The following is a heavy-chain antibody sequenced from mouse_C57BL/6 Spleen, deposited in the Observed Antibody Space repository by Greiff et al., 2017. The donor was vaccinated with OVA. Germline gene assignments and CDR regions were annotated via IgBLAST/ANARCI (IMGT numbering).Heavy chain of an antibody. CDR2: INPDSSTI. V-gene: IGHV4-1*01. CDR3: AREAYYYGSSYGAMDY. Sequence: EVKLMESGGGLVQPGGSLKLSCAASGIDFSRYWMSWVRRAPGKGLEWIGEINPDSSTINYAPSLKDKFIISRDNAKNTLYLQMSKVRSEDTALYYCAREAYYYGSSYGAMDYWGQGTSVTVSS. D-gene: IGHD1-1*01. CDR1: GIDFSRYW. J-gene: IGHJ4*01.